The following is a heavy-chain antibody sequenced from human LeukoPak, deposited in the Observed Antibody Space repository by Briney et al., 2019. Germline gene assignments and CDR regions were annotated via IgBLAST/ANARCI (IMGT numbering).Heavy chain of an antibody. CDR1: GFTFSSYS. V-gene: IGHV3-48*01. Sequence: RGSLSLSCAASGFTFSSYSMNWVRQAPGKGLEWVSYISSSSSTIYYADSVKGRFTISRDNAKNSLYLQMNGLRAEDTAVYYCARVDYYYGSGSYFHLFDYWGQGTLVTVSS. D-gene: IGHD3-10*01. CDR2: ISSSSSTI. J-gene: IGHJ4*02. CDR3: ARVDYYYGSGSYFHLFDY.